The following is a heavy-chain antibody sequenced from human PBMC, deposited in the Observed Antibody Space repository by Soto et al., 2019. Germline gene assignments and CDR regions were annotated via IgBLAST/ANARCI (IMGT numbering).Heavy chain of an antibody. CDR1: AFSLSTSGVA. V-gene: IGHV2-5*02. CDR3: AHSHSSGGPFDY. J-gene: IGHJ4*02. D-gene: IGHD3-22*01. CDR2: IYWDDDK. Sequence: QITLKESGPTLVKPTQTLTLTCTFSAFSLSTSGVAVGWIRQPPGKALEWLALIYWDDDKRSSPSLKSRLTIXQXXPKNQMAPTLTNMAPVDTATYYCAHSHSSGGPFDYWGQGTLVTVSS.